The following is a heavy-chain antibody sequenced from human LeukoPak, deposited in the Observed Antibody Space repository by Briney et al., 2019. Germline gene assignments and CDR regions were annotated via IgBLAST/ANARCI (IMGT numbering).Heavy chain of an antibody. CDR3: EKDTSNDVFY. D-gene: IGHD3/OR15-3a*01. J-gene: IGHJ4*02. V-gene: IGHV3-30*18. Sequence: GRSLRLSCAASGFXFSSYGINWVRQAPGKGLEWVAVISFEGTTKYYADSVKGRFTISRDNSKNTLYLQMNSLTAEDTAVYYCEKDTSNDVFYWGQGTLVTVSS. CDR1: GFXFSSYG. CDR2: ISFEGTTK.